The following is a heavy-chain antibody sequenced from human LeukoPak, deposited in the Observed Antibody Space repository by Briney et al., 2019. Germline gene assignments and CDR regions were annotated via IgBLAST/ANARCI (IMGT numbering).Heavy chain of an antibody. CDR3: ARRAGGYSHPYDY. Sequence: GGSLRLSCAASGFTFSSYGMSWVRQAPGEGLEWVSGFSASDGSRYYADAVKGRFTISRDNSKNTLYLQMNSLRAEDTAVYYCARRAGGYSHPYDYWGQGILVTVSS. CDR1: GFTFSSYG. J-gene: IGHJ4*02. V-gene: IGHV3-23*01. CDR2: FSASDGSR. D-gene: IGHD4-23*01.